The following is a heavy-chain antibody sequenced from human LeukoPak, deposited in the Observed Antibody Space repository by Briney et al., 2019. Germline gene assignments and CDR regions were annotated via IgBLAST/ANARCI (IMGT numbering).Heavy chain of an antibody. D-gene: IGHD5-18*01. CDR3: ASGGGEYSYGYVNFDY. Sequence: GASVKVSCKASGGTFSSYAISWVRRAPGQGLEWMGGIIPIFGTANYAQKFQGRVTITADKSTSTAYMELSSLRSEDTAVYYCASGGGEYSYGYVNFDYWGQGTLVTVSS. CDR2: IIPIFGTA. CDR1: GGTFSSYA. J-gene: IGHJ4*02. V-gene: IGHV1-69*06.